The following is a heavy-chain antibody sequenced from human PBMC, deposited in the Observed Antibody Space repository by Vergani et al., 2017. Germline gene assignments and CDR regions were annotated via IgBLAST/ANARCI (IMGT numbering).Heavy chain of an antibody. D-gene: IGHD2-2*01. V-gene: IGHV1-69*18. Sequence: QVQLVQSGAEVKKPGSSVKVSCKASGGTFSSYAISWVRQAPGQGLEWMGRIIPIFGTANYAQKFQGRVTITADESTSTAYMELSSLRSEDTAVYYCAGVLVVPAATRRYYGMDVWGQGTTVTVSS. CDR3: AGVLVVPAATRRYYGMDV. J-gene: IGHJ6*02. CDR2: IIPIFGTA. CDR1: GGTFSSYA.